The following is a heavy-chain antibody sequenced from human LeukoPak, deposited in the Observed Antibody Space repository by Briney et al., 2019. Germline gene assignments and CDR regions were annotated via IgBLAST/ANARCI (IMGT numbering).Heavy chain of an antibody. Sequence: GGSLRLSCAASGFTFSSDWMIWVRQPPGKGLEWVANIKPDEGEKYYVDSVKGRFTVSRDNAKNSLYLQMNSLRAEDTAVYYCALFWRHGYWGQGTLVTVSS. V-gene: IGHV3-7*03. CDR2: IKPDEGEK. D-gene: IGHD3-9*01. CDR3: ALFWRHGY. J-gene: IGHJ4*02. CDR1: GFTFSSDW.